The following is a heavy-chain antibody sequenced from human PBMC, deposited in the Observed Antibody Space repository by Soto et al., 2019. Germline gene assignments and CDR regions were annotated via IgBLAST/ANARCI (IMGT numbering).Heavy chain of an antibody. V-gene: IGHV4-34*01. Sequence: PSETLSLTCAVYGGSFNSYYWSWIRQPPGKGLEWIGEINYSGSTNYNPSLKSRVTISVDTSKNQFSLKLSSVTAADTAVYYCARGNKRQLVRSGGWFDPWGQGTLVTVSS. D-gene: IGHD6-13*01. CDR1: GGSFNSYY. CDR3: ARGNKRQLVRSGGWFDP. J-gene: IGHJ5*02. CDR2: INYSGST.